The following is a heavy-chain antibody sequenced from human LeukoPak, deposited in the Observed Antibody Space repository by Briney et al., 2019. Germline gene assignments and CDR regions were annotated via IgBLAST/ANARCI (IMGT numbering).Heavy chain of an antibody. V-gene: IGHV5-51*01. D-gene: IGHD3-3*01. CDR3: AITAANYDFWSGRPLYFDY. J-gene: IGHJ4*02. Sequence: GESLKISCKGSGYSFTSYWIGWVRQMPGKGLEWMGIIYPGDSDTRYSPSFQGQVTISADKSISTAYLQWSSLKASDTAMYYCAITAANYDFWSGRPLYFDYWGQGTLVAVSS. CDR2: IYPGDSDT. CDR1: GYSFTSYW.